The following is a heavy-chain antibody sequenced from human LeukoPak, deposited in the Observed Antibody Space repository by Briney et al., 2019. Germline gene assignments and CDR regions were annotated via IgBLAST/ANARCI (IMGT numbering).Heavy chain of an antibody. CDR1: GGSISSSSYY. J-gene: IGHJ4*02. D-gene: IGHD5-24*01. Sequence: ASETLSLTCTVSGGSISSSSYYWDWIRQPPGKGLEWIGSIYYSGSTYYNPSLKSRVTISVDTSKKQLSLKLSSVTAADTAVYYCARQDDYNFDYWGQGTPVTVSS. V-gene: IGHV4-39*01. CDR2: IYYSGST. CDR3: ARQDDYNFDY.